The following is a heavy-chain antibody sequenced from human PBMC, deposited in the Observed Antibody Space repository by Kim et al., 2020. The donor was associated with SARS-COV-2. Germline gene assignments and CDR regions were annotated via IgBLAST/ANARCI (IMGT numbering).Heavy chain of an antibody. Sequence: GGSLRLSCAASGFTFSSYSMNWVRQAPGKGLEWVSSISSSSSYIYYADSVKGRFTISRDNAKNSLYLQMNSLRAEDTAVYYCARGWGDLWFGELLFSDYWGQGTLVTVSS. CDR1: GFTFSSYS. V-gene: IGHV3-21*01. J-gene: IGHJ4*02. CDR3: ARGWGDLWFGELLFSDY. D-gene: IGHD3-10*01. CDR2: ISSSSSYI.